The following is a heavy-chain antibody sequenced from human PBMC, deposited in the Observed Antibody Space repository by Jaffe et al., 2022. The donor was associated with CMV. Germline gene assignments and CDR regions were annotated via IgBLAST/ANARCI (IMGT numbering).Heavy chain of an antibody. V-gene: IGHV3-74*01. CDR1: GFTFSTYW. Sequence: EVQLVESGGDLVQPGGSLRLSCAASGFTFSTYWMHWVRQAPGKGLVWVSRINNDGSDTDYADSVKGRFTISRDNVKNTLYLQMNSLRAEDTAVYYCVRVLGYSGYGEDLWGQGTLVTVSS. CDR3: VRVLGYSGYGEDL. J-gene: IGHJ5*02. CDR2: INNDGSDT. D-gene: IGHD5-12*01.